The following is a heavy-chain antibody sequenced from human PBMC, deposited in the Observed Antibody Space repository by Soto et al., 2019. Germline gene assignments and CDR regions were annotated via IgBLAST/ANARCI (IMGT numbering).Heavy chain of an antibody. V-gene: IGHV4-61*08. D-gene: IGHD6-19*01. Sequence: LSLTCTVSDAALSSGGYFYTWVRQPPGKGLEWLGYIYYSGGTNYNPSLKSRVTISLDKSKSQFSLRLISVTAADTAVYYCTREQSDDNYFDPWGQGTLVTVSS. J-gene: IGHJ5*02. CDR1: DAALSSGGYF. CDR2: IYYSGGT. CDR3: TREQSDDNYFDP.